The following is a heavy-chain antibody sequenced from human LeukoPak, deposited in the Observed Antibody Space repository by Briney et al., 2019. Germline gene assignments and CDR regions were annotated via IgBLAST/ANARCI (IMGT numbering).Heavy chain of an antibody. J-gene: IGHJ4*02. CDR3: GRDTVTTIDY. CDR2: TSSSGISI. CDR1: GFTFSDYY. D-gene: IGHD4-17*01. Sequence: GGSLRLSCAASGFTFSDYYMSWIRQAPGKGLEWVSYTSSSGISIYYADSVKGRFTISRDNAKNSLFLQMNSLRAEDTAVYYCGRDTVTTIDYWGQGTLVTVSS. V-gene: IGHV3-11*04.